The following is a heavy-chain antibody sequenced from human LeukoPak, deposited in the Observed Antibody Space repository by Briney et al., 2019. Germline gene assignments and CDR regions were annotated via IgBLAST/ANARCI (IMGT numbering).Heavy chain of an antibody. CDR1: GFTFDDYG. D-gene: IGHD2-2*01. Sequence: GGSLRLSCAASGFTFDDYGMSWVRQAPGKGLEWVSSISSSSYIYYADSVKGRFTISRDNAKNSLYLQMNSLRAEDTAVYYCARDCSSTSCYGHDAFDIWGQGTMVTVSS. J-gene: IGHJ3*02. CDR2: ISSSSYI. V-gene: IGHV3-69-1*01. CDR3: ARDCSSTSCYGHDAFDI.